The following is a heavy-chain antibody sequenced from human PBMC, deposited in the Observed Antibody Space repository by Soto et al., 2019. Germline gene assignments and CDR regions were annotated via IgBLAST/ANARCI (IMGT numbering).Heavy chain of an antibody. CDR1: GYTLTELS. V-gene: IGHV1-24*01. Sequence: ASVKVSWKVSGYTLTELSMHWVRQAPGKGLEWMGGFDPEDGETIYAQKFQGRVTMTEDTSTDTAYMELSSLRSEDTAVYYCATGYNWNYFFGYGMDVWGQGTTVTVSS. D-gene: IGHD1-7*01. CDR2: FDPEDGET. J-gene: IGHJ6*02. CDR3: ATGYNWNYFFGYGMDV.